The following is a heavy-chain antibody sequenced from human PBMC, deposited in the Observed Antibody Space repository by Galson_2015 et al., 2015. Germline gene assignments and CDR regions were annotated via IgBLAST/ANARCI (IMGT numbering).Heavy chain of an antibody. J-gene: IGHJ4*02. CDR3: ARRRDYFDY. CDR1: GASIRSYY. V-gene: IGHV4-59*01. CDR2: IYHSGTT. Sequence: LSLTCTVSGASIRSYYWSWVRQPPGKGLEWIGYIYHSGTTNYNPSLKSRVTISVDTSKNQFSLKLSSVTAADTAVYYCARRRDYFDYWGQGTLVTVS.